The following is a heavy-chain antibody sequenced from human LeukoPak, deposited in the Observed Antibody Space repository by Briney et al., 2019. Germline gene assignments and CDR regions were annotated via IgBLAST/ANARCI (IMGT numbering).Heavy chain of an antibody. CDR2: ISNSGSTI. V-gene: IGHV3-48*03. Sequence: GGSLRLSCAASGFTFSSYEMNWVRQAPGKGLEWVSYISNSGSTIYYADSVKGRFTISRDNAKNSLYLQMNSLRAEDTAVYYCARVPNDYGGNTHYYYYYMDVWGKGTTVTVSS. CDR1: GFTFSSYE. CDR3: ARVPNDYGGNTHYYYYYMDV. J-gene: IGHJ6*03. D-gene: IGHD4-23*01.